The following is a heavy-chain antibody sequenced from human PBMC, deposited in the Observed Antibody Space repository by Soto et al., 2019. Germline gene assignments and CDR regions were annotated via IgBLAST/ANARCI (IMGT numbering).Heavy chain of an antibody. J-gene: IGHJ6*02. CDR1: GYTFASYA. Sequence: GASVKVSCKASGYTFASYAMNWVRQAPGQRLEWMGWINAGNGNTKYSQKFQDRVTITRDTSASTAYMELSSLRSDDTAVYYCARDGLDGSKFYYYGMDVWGQGTTVTVSS. CDR2: INAGNGNT. D-gene: IGHD3-22*01. CDR3: ARDGLDGSKFYYYGMDV. V-gene: IGHV1-3*01.